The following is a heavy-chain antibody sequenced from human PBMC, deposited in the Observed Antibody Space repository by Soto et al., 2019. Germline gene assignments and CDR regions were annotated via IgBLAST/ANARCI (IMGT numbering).Heavy chain of an antibody. CDR2: ISASTRNT. Sequence: QVQLVQSGGEVKKPGASVKVSCQASGYTFSDYAISWVRQAPGQGLEWMGWISASTRNTDQAQNFQGRVIMTLDTSTNAAYRELRSLRSDDTDVYYCVRCYCRVGSCYACWHFDLWGRGTLVTVSS. J-gene: IGHJ2*01. V-gene: IGHV1-18*01. D-gene: IGHD2-15*01. CDR3: VRCYCRVGSCYACWHFDL. CDR1: GYTFSDYA.